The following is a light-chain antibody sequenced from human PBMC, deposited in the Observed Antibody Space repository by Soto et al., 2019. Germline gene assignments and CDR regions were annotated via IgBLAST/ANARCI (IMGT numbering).Light chain of an antibody. Sequence: QSALTQPRSVSGSPGQSVTISCTGTSRDVGNYNYVSWYQQHPGTAPKLMVYDVSMRPSGVPDRFSGSKSGNTASLTISGLQAEDEADYYCCSYAGSYIFYVFGTGTKVTVL. CDR2: DVS. V-gene: IGLV2-11*01. J-gene: IGLJ1*01. CDR3: CSYAGSYIFYV. CDR1: SRDVGNYNY.